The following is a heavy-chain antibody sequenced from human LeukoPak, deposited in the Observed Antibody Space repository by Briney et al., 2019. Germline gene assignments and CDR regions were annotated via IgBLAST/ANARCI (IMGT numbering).Heavy chain of an antibody. CDR2: INHSGST. V-gene: IGHV4-34*01. CDR1: GGSFSGYY. CDR3: ARGWWYFTMVRGVITKLYFDY. J-gene: IGHJ4*02. D-gene: IGHD3-10*01. Sequence: PSETLSLTCAVYGGSFSGYYWSWIRQPPGKGLEWIGEINHSGSTNYNPSLKSRVTISVDTSKNQFSLKLSSVTAADTAVYYCARGWWYFTMVRGVITKLYFDYRGQRTLLTVSS.